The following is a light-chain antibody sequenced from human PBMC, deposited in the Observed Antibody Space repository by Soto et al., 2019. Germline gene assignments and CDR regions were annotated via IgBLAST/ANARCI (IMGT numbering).Light chain of an antibody. J-gene: IGKJ1*01. V-gene: IGKV3-15*01. CDR2: GAS. CDR1: QSISDT. CDR3: QQYNTWPWT. Sequence: EIVMTQSPATLSVSPGGRATLSCRASQSISDTLAWYQQKPGQAPRLLIYGASKRATGFPARFSGSGSGTDFPPTISGLRSEVFAVYYCQQYNTWPWTFGQGTKVEIK.